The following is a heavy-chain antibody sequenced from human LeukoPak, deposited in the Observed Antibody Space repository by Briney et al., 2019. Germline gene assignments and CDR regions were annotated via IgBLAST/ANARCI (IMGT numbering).Heavy chain of an antibody. Sequence: SETLSLTCAVYGGTFSGFYWHWIRQPPGKGLEWIGEINHSGSTNYNPSLKSRGLISVDMSKNQFSLKLKSVTAADTAVYYCARWYYYDSSGAVDYWGQGTLVTVSS. CDR3: ARWYYYDSSGAVDY. J-gene: IGHJ4*02. D-gene: IGHD3-22*01. V-gene: IGHV4-34*01. CDR2: INHSGST. CDR1: GGTFSGFY.